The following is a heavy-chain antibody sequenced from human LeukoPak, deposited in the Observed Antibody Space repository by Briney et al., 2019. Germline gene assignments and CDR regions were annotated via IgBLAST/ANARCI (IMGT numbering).Heavy chain of an antibody. CDR2: TYYSGST. J-gene: IGHJ4*02. D-gene: IGHD1-7*01. CDR1: GGSVSSGSYY. Sequence: SETLSLTCTVSGGSVSSGSYYWSWIRQPPGKGLEWIGYTYYSGSTNYNPSLKSRVTISVDTSKNQFSLKLSSVTAADTAVYYCARARKSSQTTVFDYWGQGTLVTVSS. CDR3: ARARKSSQTTVFDY. V-gene: IGHV4-61*01.